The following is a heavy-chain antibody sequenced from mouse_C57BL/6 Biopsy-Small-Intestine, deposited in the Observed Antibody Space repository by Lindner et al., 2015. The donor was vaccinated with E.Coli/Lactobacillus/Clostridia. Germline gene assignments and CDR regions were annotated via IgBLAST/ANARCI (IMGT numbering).Heavy chain of an antibody. V-gene: IGHV1-34*02. Sequence: SVKVSCKASGYLFRDYYIHWVRQAPGQGLEWMGWVKPNSGGTKYGQKFQGRVTLTRDVSINTVYMELYSLTSDDTAVYYCARDYDKDYGSASYYFYYYAMDVWGQGTTVTVSS. CDR2: VKPNSGGT. CDR3: ARDYDKDYGSASYYFYYYAMDV. CDR1: GYLFRDYY. J-gene: IGHJ4*01. D-gene: IGHD2-2*01.